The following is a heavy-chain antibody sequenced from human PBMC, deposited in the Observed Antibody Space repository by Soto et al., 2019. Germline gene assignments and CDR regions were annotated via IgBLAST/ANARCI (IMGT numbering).Heavy chain of an antibody. CDR3: ARGGDNYYGSGSYSVY. J-gene: IGHJ4*02. CDR1: GFTFSSYA. V-gene: IGHV1-69*01. D-gene: IGHD3-10*01. Sequence: VQLLESGGGLVQPGGSLRLSCAASGFTFSSYAISWVRQAPGQGLEWMGGIIPIFGTANYAQKFQGRVTITADESTSTAYMELSSLRSEDTAVYYGARGGDNYYGSGSYSVYWGQGTLVTVSS. CDR2: IIPIFGTA.